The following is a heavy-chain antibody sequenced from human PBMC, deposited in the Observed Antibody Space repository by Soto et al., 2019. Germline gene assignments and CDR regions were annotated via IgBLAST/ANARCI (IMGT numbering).Heavy chain of an antibody. J-gene: IGHJ6*02. CDR1: GFTFSSSG. CDR3: AKDQGSSYVVLDYYYGMDV. CDR2: ISYDGSKK. V-gene: IGHV3-30*18. Sequence: QVQLVESGGGVVQPGRSLRLSCAASGFTFSSSGMHWVRQAPGKGLEWVAGISYDGSKKYYADSVKGRFTISRDNSKNXLXXQMHCLRAEDTAVYYCAKDQGSSYVVLDYYYGMDVWGQGTTVTVSS. D-gene: IGHD6-6*01.